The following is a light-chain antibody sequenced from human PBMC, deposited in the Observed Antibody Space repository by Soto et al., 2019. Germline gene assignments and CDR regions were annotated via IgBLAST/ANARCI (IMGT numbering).Light chain of an antibody. V-gene: IGKV1-5*03. CDR2: KAS. Sequence: DIQLTQSPSTLSGSVGDRVTITCRASQTISSWLAWYQQKPGKAPKLLIDKASTLKSGVPSRFSGSGSGTEFTLAISSLQPDDFATYYCQHYNSYSEAFGKGTKVELK. J-gene: IGKJ1*01. CDR1: QTISSW. CDR3: QHYNSYSEA.